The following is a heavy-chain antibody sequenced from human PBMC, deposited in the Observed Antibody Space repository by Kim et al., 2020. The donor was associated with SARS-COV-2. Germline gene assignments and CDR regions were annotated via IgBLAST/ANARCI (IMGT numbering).Heavy chain of an antibody. V-gene: IGHV4-39*01. CDR3: ARRTDLKVRRSWFDP. CDR2: IYYSGST. Sequence: SETLSLTCTVSGGSISSSSYYWGWIRQPPGKGLEWIGSIYYSGSTYYNPSLKSRVTISVDTSKNQFSLKLSSVTAADTAVYYCARRTDLKVRRSWFDPWGQGTLVTVSS. CDR1: GGSISSSSYY. J-gene: IGHJ5*02.